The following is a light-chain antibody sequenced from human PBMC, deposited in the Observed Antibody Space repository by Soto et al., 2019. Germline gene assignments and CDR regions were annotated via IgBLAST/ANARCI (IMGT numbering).Light chain of an antibody. V-gene: IGLV2-14*01. CDR1: STDIGTYYY. CDR3: CSHARGSTYV. J-gene: IGLJ1*01. Sequence: QSVLTQPASVSGSPGQSITISCTGTSTDIGTYYYVSWYQQRPGKAPKLIIYGVSNRPSGASDRFSGSKSDNTASLTISGLQAEDEGDYYCCSHARGSTYVFGTGTKVTVL. CDR2: GVS.